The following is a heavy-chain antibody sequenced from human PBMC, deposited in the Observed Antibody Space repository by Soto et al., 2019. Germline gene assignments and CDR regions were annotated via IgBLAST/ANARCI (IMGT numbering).Heavy chain of an antibody. D-gene: IGHD2-2*01. CDR1: GFTFSSYA. Sequence: PGGSLRLSCAASGFTFSSYAMSWVRQAPGKGLEWVSAISGSGGSTYYADSVKGRFTISRDNSKNTLYLQMNSLRAEDTAVYYCAKDPDGYQPLLSPFDYWGQGTLVTVSS. J-gene: IGHJ4*02. V-gene: IGHV3-23*01. CDR2: ISGSGGST. CDR3: AKDPDGYQPLLSPFDY.